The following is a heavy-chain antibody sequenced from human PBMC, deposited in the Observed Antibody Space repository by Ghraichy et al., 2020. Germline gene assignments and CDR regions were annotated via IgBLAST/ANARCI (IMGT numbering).Heavy chain of an antibody. D-gene: IGHD4-23*01. CDR2: IDWDDDK. V-gene: IGHV2-70*01. Sequence: QTLSLTCTFSGFSLSTSGMCVSWIRQPPGKALEWLALIDWDDDKYYSTSLKTRLTISKDTSKNQVVLTMTNMDPVDTATYYCARTHDYGGNRRWYYFDYWGQGTLVTVSS. J-gene: IGHJ4*02. CDR3: ARTHDYGGNRRWYYFDY. CDR1: GFSLSTSGMC.